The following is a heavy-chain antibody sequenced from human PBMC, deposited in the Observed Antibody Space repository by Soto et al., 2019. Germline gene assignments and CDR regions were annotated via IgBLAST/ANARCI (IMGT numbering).Heavy chain of an antibody. CDR3: ARAQGSGFLVS. CDR2: IYYSGST. Sequence: QVQLQESGPGLVKPSQTLSLTCTVSGGSISSGDYYWSWIRQPPGKGLEWIGNIYYSGSTYYNPPLKSRVTISGATSENQFSLKLSSVTAADTAVYYCARAQGSGFLVSWGQGTLVTVSS. D-gene: IGHD3-10*01. V-gene: IGHV4-30-4*01. J-gene: IGHJ4*02. CDR1: GGSISSGDYY.